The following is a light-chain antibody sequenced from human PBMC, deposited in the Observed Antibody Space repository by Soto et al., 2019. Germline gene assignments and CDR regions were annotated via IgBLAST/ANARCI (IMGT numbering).Light chain of an antibody. V-gene: IGLV2-14*01. Sequence: QSGLNQPASVSGSRGRSITISCTGTSSDVGGYNYVSWYQQHPGKAPKLMIYDVSNRPSGVSNRFSGSKSGNTASLTISGLQAEDEADYYCSSYTSSSTYVFGTGTKVTVL. CDR3: SSYTSSSTYV. CDR1: SSDVGGYNY. CDR2: DVS. J-gene: IGLJ1*01.